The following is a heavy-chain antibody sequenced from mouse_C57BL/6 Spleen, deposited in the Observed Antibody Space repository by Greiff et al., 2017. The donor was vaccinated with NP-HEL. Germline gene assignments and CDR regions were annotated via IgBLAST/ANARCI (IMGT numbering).Heavy chain of an antibody. CDR3: TRDGGTAQATSASFAY. D-gene: IGHD3-2*02. CDR2: ISSGGDYI. J-gene: IGHJ3*01. Sequence: EVQGVESGEGLVKPGGSLKLSCAASGFTFSSYAMSWVRQTPEKRLEWVAYISSGGDYIYYADTVKGRFTISRDNARNTLYLQMSSLKSEDTAMYYCTRDGGTAQATSASFAYWGQGTLVTVSA. CDR1: GFTFSSYA. V-gene: IGHV5-9-1*02.